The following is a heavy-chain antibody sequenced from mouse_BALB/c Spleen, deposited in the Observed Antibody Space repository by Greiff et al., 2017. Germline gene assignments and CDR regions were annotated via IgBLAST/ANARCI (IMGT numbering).Heavy chain of an antibody. D-gene: IGHD2-4*01. CDR2: IDPANGNT. CDR1: GFNIKDTY. CDR3: ARGGLRRAYDAMDY. J-gene: IGHJ4*01. Sequence: EVQLQQSGAELVKPGASVKLSCTASGFNIKDTYMHWVKQRPDQGLEWIGRIDPANGNTKYDPKFQGKATITADTSSNTAYLQLSSLTSEDTAVYYCARGGLRRAYDAMDYWGQGTSVTVSA. V-gene: IGHV14-3*02.